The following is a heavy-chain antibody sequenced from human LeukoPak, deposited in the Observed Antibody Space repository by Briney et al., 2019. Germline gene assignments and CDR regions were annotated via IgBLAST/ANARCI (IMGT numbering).Heavy chain of an antibody. CDR2: IIPIFGTA. CDR3: GLDTILGVVIIGYQ. Sequence: SVKVSCKASGGTFTSYAISWVRQAPGQGLEWRGRIIPIFGTANYAQKFQGRVTITTDESTSTAYMELSSLRSEDTAVYYGGLDTILGVVIIGYQWGRDALVPVSS. D-gene: IGHD3-3*01. V-gene: IGHV1-69*05. CDR1: GGTFTSYA. J-gene: IGHJ2*01.